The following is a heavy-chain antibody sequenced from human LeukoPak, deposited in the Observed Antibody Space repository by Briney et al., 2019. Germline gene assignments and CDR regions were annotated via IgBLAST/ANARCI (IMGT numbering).Heavy chain of an antibody. CDR1: GFTFSSYA. V-gene: IGHV3-23*01. CDR3: AKDFGPSPSGTYYFDY. CDR2: ISGSGGST. D-gene: IGHD1-1*01. Sequence: GGSLRLSCAASGFTFSSYAMSWVRQAPGKGLEWVSAISGSGGSTYYADSVKGRFTISRDNSKNTLYLQMNSLRAEDTAVYYCAKDFGPSPSGTYYFDYWGQGTLVTVSS. J-gene: IGHJ4*02.